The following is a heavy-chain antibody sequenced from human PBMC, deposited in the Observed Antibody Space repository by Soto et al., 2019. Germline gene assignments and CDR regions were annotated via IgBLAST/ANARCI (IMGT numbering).Heavy chain of an antibody. V-gene: IGHV4-59*08. J-gene: IGHJ4*02. CDR2: IYYSGST. CDR1: GGSISSYY. D-gene: IGHD2-2*01. CDR3: ARHSPYVVVTAAMSV. Sequence: SQTLSLTCTVSGGSISSYYWSWIRQPPGKGLEWIGYIYYSGSTNYNPSLKSRVTISVDTSKNQFSLKLSSVTAADTAVYYCARHSPYVVVTAAMSVRGQGNLVTVS.